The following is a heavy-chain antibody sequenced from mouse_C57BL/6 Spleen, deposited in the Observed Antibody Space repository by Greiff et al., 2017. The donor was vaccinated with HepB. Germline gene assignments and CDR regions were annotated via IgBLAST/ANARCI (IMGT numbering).Heavy chain of an antibody. CDR1: GYTFTSYW. V-gene: IGHV1-52*01. CDR3: ARYYGSRGAMDY. D-gene: IGHD1-1*01. CDR2: IDPSDSET. Sequence: QVQLQQPGAELVRPGSSVKLSCKASGYTFTSYWMHWVKQRPIQGLEWISNIDPSDSETHYNQKFKDKATLTVDKSSSTAYMQLSSLTSEDSAVYYCARYYGSRGAMDYWGQGTSVTVSS. J-gene: IGHJ4*01.